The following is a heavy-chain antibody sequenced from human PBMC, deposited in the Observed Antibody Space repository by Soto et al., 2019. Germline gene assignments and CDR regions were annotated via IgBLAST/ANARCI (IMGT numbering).Heavy chain of an antibody. CDR1: GFSFTSYW. CDR3: ARVRESTAAFDY. J-gene: IGHJ4*02. V-gene: IGHV5-51*01. Sequence: GESLKISCKGSGFSFTSYWIGWGRQMPGKGLQWMGIIYPADSDTRYSPAFQGQVTISADKSISTAYLQWSSLKASDTAMYYCARVRESTAAFDYWGQGTLVTVSS. D-gene: IGHD2-8*02. CDR2: IYPADSDT.